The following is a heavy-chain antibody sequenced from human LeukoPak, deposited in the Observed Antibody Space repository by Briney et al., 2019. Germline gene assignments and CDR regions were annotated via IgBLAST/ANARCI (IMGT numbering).Heavy chain of an antibody. Sequence: PGGSLRLSCAASGYTLTIYTMSCVRQAPGKGLEWVSAISGSGGSTYYADSAKGRFTISRDNSKNTLYLQMNSLRAEDTAVYYCAKDPPHGIWGQGTMVTVSS. CDR2: ISGSGGST. CDR3: AKDPPHGI. V-gene: IGHV3-23*01. J-gene: IGHJ3*02. CDR1: GYTLTIYT.